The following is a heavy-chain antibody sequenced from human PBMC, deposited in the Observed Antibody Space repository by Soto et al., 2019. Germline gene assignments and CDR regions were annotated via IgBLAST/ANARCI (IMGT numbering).Heavy chain of an antibody. V-gene: IGHV3-33*01. CDR2: IWYDGSNK. CDR3: ARDLVTTISDAFDI. CDR1: GFTFSSYG. J-gene: IGHJ3*02. Sequence: QVQLVESGGGVVQPGRSLRLSCAASGFTFSSYGMHWVRQAPGKGLEWVAVIWYDGSNKYYADSVKGRFTISRDNSKNTLYMQMNSLSAEDTAVYYCARDLVTTISDAFDIWGQGTMVTVSS. D-gene: IGHD4-17*01.